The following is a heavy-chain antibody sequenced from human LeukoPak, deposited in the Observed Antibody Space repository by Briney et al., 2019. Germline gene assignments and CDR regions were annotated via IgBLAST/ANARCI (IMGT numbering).Heavy chain of an antibody. V-gene: IGHV3-23*01. Sequence: GGPLRLSCAASGFTFSDYAMSWVRQAPGKGLEWVSAISGSGGATYYADSVKGRFTISRDNSKNTLYLQMNGLRAEDTAVYYCAKNYDSDGYYPDYWGQGTLVTVSS. D-gene: IGHD3-22*01. CDR2: ISGSGGAT. J-gene: IGHJ4*02. CDR3: AKNYDSDGYYPDY. CDR1: GFTFSDYA.